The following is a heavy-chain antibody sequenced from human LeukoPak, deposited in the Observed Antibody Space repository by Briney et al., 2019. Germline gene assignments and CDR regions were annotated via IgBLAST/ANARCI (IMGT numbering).Heavy chain of an antibody. V-gene: IGHV4-34*01. Sequence: PSETLSLTCAVYGRSFSGYYWSWIRQPPGKGLEWIGEINHSRSTNYNPSLKSRVTISVDTSKNQFSLKLSSVTAADTAVYYCARGGQGMDYDFWSGPSNWFDPWGQGTLVTVSS. CDR1: GRSFSGYY. J-gene: IGHJ5*02. D-gene: IGHD3-3*01. CDR2: INHSRST. CDR3: ARGGQGMDYDFWSGPSNWFDP.